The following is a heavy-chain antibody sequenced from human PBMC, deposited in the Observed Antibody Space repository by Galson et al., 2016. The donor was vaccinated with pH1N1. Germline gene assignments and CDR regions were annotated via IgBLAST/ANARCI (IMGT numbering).Heavy chain of an antibody. V-gene: IGHV2-70*01. J-gene: IGHJ4*02. D-gene: IGHD4-17*01. CDR1: GFSLSTSGMC. Sequence: PALVKPTQTLTLTCTFSGFSLSTSGMCVTWIRQPPGKALEWLALIDWDDDKYYSTSLKTRLTISKDTSKNQVVLTMTNMDPVDTATYYCARFLYGDYPGYFDYWGQGTLVTVSS. CDR2: IDWDDDK. CDR3: ARFLYGDYPGYFDY.